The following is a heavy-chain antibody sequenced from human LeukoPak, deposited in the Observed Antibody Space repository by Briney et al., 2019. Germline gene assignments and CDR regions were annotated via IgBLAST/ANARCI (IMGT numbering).Heavy chain of an antibody. J-gene: IGHJ4*02. D-gene: IGHD5-12*01. V-gene: IGHV1-18*01. CDR3: VRVPDIVATGTDY. CDR1: GGTFSSYA. Sequence: ASVKVSCKASGGTFSSYAISWVRQAPGQGLEWMGWISAYNGNTNYAQKLQGRVTMTTDTSTSTAYMELRSLRSDDTAVYYCVRVPDIVATGTDYWGQGTLVTVFS. CDR2: ISAYNGNT.